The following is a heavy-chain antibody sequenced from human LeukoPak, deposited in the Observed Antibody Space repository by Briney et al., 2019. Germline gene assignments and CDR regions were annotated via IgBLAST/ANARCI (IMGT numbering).Heavy chain of an antibody. V-gene: IGHV3-30*02. CDR1: GFTFSSYG. J-gene: IGHJ4*02. Sequence: GGSLRLSCAASGFTFSSYGMHWVRQAPGKGLGWVAFIRYDGSNKYYADSVKGRFTISRDNSKNTLYLQMNSLRAEDTAVYYCAKDLFKGGYCSSTSCYPPDYWGQGTLVTVSS. CDR3: AKDLFKGGYCSSTSCYPPDY. D-gene: IGHD2-2*01. CDR2: IRYDGSNK.